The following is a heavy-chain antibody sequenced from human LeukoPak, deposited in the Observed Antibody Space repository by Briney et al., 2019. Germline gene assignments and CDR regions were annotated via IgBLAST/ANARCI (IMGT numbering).Heavy chain of an antibody. V-gene: IGHV3-23*01. Sequence: GGSLRLSCAASGFTFSSYAMSWVRQAPGKGLEWVSGISGSGGSTYYADSVKGRFTISRDNSKNTLYLQMNSLRAEDTAVYYCAKGYCRGISCYSDYRGQGTLVTVSS. J-gene: IGHJ4*02. D-gene: IGHD2-2*02. CDR2: ISGSGGST. CDR3: AKGYCRGISCYSDY. CDR1: GFTFSSYA.